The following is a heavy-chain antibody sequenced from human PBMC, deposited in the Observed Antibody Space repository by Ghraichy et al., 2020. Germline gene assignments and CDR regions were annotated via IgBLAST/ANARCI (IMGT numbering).Heavy chain of an antibody. V-gene: IGHV3-23*01. CDR2: ISGSGGST. D-gene: IGHD2-2*01. Sequence: GGSLRLSCAASGFTFSSYAMSWVRQAPGKGLEWVSSISGSGGSTFYADSVKGRFTISRDNSKNTLYLQMNSLRAEDTAVYYCAKPSYCSGTNCNTDYHGMDVWGQGTTVTVSS. J-gene: IGHJ6*02. CDR1: GFTFSSYA. CDR3: AKPSYCSGTNCNTDYHGMDV.